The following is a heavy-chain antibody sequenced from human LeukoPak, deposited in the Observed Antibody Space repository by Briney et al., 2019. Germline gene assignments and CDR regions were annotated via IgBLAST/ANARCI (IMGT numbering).Heavy chain of an antibody. J-gene: IGHJ4*02. CDR3: ARLNDILTDHFDY. D-gene: IGHD3-9*01. Sequence: GGSLRLSCAASGFTFSSYWMSWVRQAPGKGLEWMGIIYPGDSDTRYSPSFQGQVTISADKSISTAYLQWSSLKASDTAMYYCARLNDILTDHFDYWGQGTLVTVSS. V-gene: IGHV5-51*01. CDR2: IYPGDSDT. CDR1: GFTFSSYW.